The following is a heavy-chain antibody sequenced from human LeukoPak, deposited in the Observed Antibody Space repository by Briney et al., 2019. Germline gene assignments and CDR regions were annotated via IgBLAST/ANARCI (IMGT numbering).Heavy chain of an antibody. D-gene: IGHD2/OR15-2a*01. J-gene: IGHJ3*02. CDR3: AADGEYAFLI. CDR2: IINDGITT. Sequence: GGSLRLSCAASGLTFHNTWMHWIRQAPGEGLVWISRIINDGITTTYADSVKGRFTISRDNAKKTVYLQMNSLRADDTAVYYCAADGEYAFLIWGQGTMVTVSS. CDR1: GLTFHNTW. V-gene: IGHV3-74*01.